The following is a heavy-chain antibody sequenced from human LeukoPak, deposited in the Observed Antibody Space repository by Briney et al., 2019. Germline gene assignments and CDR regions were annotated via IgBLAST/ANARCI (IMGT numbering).Heavy chain of an antibody. V-gene: IGHV1-18*01. J-gene: IGHJ6*02. D-gene: IGHD6-19*01. CDR3: ATVAVAGRTGYGMDV. CDR2: ISAYNGNT. CDR1: GYTYTSYG. Sequence: ASVKVSCKASGYTYTSYGISWVRQAPGQGLEWMGWISAYNGNTNYAQKLQGRATMTTDTSTSTAYMELRSLRSDDTAVYYCATVAVAGRTGYGMDVWGQGTTVTVSS.